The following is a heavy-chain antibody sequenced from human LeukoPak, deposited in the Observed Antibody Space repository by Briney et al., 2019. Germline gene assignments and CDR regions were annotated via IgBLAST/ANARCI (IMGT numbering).Heavy chain of an antibody. CDR2: ISAYNGNT. D-gene: IGHD6-13*01. J-gene: IGHJ3*02. CDR1: GYTFTSYY. Sequence: VASVKVSCKASGYTFTSYYIHWVRQAPGLGLEWMGWISAYNGNTNYAQKVQGRVTMTTDTSTSTAYMELRSLRFDDTAVYYCARDQSVRLLQTSSTYFKHVFAIWGQGSMVTVSS. V-gene: IGHV1-18*04. CDR3: ARDQSVRLLQTSSTYFKHVFAI.